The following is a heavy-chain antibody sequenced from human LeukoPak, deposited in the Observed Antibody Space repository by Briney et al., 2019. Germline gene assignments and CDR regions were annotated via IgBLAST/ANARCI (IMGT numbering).Heavy chain of an antibody. D-gene: IGHD3-10*01. CDR1: GGSIRGNGYY. Sequence: SETLSLTCTVSGGSIRGNGYYWGWIRQAPGKGLEWIGSIYYDGSTYYNPSLNSRATISVDTPKNYFPLKLSSVTAADPAVYYSASSVWLLYYFDYWGEGTLVTVSS. CDR3: ASSVWLLYYFDY. V-gene: IGHV4-39*02. CDR2: IYYDGST. J-gene: IGHJ4*02.